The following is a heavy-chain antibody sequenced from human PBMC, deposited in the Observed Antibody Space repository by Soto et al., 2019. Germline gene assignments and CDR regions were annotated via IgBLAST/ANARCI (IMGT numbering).Heavy chain of an antibody. J-gene: IGHJ4*02. D-gene: IGHD3-22*01. CDR2: IIPIFGTV. CDR3: ARSYYYDSSGYPVYFDY. Sequence: QVQLVQSGAEVKKPGSSVKVSCKASGGTFSSYAISWVRQAPGQGLEWMGGIIPIFGTVNYAQKFQGRVTITADESTSTAYMELSSLRSEDTAVYYCARSYYYDSSGYPVYFDYWGQGTLVTVSS. CDR1: GGTFSSYA. V-gene: IGHV1-69*01.